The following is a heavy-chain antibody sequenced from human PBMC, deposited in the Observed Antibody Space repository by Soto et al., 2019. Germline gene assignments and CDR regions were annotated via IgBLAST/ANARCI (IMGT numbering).Heavy chain of an antibody. CDR2: INTDGSVA. CDR1: GLTFRSYW. Sequence: GESLKISCAASGLTFRSYWMHWVRQAPGKGLVWVSRINTDGSVAMYVDSVKGRFTISRDNAENSLYLQLNSLRAEDTAVYYCARDRYVDYSLDSWGQGTLVTVSS. J-gene: IGHJ4*02. V-gene: IGHV3-74*03. D-gene: IGHD4-17*01. CDR3: ARDRYVDYSLDS.